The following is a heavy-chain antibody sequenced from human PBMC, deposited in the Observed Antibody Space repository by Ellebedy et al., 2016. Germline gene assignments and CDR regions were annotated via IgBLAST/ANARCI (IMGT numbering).Heavy chain of an antibody. V-gene: IGHV4-34*01. CDR3: ACTYSSSWYGSYGMDV. J-gene: IGHJ6*02. CDR1: GGSFSGYY. CDR2: INHSGST. Sequence: SETLSLXCAVYGGSFSGYYWSWIRQPPGKGLEWIGEINHSGSTNYNPSLKSRVTISVDTSKNQFSLKLSSVTAADTAVYYCACTYSSSWYGSYGMDVWGQGTTVTVSS. D-gene: IGHD6-13*01.